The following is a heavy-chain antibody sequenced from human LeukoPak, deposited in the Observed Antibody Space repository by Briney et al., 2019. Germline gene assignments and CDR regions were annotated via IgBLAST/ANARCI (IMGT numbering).Heavy chain of an antibody. V-gene: IGHV4-61*02. CDR2: IYTSGST. J-gene: IGHJ3*02. D-gene: IGHD2-21*02. CDR3: ARGRAYCGGDCYSDDAFDI. Sequence: SETLSLTCTVSGDSISSAYYWSWIRQPAGKGLEWIGRIYTSGSTNYNPSLKSRVTISVDTSKNQFSLKLTSVIAADTAVYYCARGRAYCGGDCYSDDAFDIWGQGTLVTVSS. CDR1: GDSISSAYY.